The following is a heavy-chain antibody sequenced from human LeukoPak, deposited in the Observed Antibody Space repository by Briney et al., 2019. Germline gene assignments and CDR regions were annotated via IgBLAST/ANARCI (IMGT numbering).Heavy chain of an antibody. Sequence: GGSLRLSCAASGFTVSSNYMSWVRQAPGKGLGWVSLIYSGGSTYYADSVKGRFTIFRDSSKNTLYLQMNNLRAEDTAVYYCAARIWSAYYTFDCWGQGTLVTVSS. CDR1: GFTVSSNY. V-gene: IGHV3-66*01. CDR2: IYSGGST. CDR3: AARIWSAYYTFDC. D-gene: IGHD3-3*01. J-gene: IGHJ4*02.